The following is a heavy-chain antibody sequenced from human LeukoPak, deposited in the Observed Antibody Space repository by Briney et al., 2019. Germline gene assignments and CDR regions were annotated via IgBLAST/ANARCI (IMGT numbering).Heavy chain of an antibody. J-gene: IGHJ5*02. CDR3: ARGKLLWFVHRNWFDP. D-gene: IGHD3-10*01. CDR2: INHSGST. CDR1: GGSFSGYY. V-gene: IGHV4-34*01. Sequence: SETLSLTCAVYGGSFSGYYWSLIRQPPGKGLEWIGEINHSGSTNYNPSLKSRVTISVETSKNQFSLKLSSVTAADTAVYYCARGKLLWFVHRNWFDPWGQGTLVTVSS.